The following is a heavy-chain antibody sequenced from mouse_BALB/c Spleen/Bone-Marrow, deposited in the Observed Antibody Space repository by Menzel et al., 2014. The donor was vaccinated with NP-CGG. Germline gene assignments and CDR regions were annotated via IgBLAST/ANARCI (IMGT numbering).Heavy chain of an antibody. CDR3: ARWGGNYVGYYAMDY. V-gene: IGHV3-2*02. CDR1: GYSITSDYV. D-gene: IGHD2-1*01. CDR2: ISYSGLT. Sequence: EVKLMESGPGLVKPSQSLSLTCSVAGYSITSDYVWNWIRQFPENKLEWMGYISYSGLTSYNPSLKSRFSITRDTSKNQFFLQLNSVTTEDTATYYCARWGGNYVGYYAMDYWGQGTSVTVSS. J-gene: IGHJ4*01.